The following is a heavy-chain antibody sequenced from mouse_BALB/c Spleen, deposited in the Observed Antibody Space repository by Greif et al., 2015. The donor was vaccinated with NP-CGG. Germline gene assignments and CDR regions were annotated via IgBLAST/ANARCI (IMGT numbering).Heavy chain of an antibody. V-gene: IGHV2-9*02. D-gene: IGHD4-1*01. CDR2: IWAGGST. CDR1: GFSLTSYG. CDR3: ASGGGTYYFDY. Sequence: VKLVESGPGLVAPSQSLSITCTVSGFSLTSYGVHWVRQPPGEGLEWLGVIWAGGSTNYNSALMSRLSISKDNSKSQVFLRMNSLQTDDTAMYYCASGGGTYYFDYWGQGTTLTVSS. J-gene: IGHJ2*01.